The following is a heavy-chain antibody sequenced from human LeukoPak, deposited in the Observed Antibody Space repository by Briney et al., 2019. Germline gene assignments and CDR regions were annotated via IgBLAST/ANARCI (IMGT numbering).Heavy chain of an antibody. J-gene: IGHJ6*02. CDR3: ARGNYDFWSGPRRYYGMDV. CDR2: INHSGST. D-gene: IGHD3-3*01. CDR1: GGSISSGGYS. Sequence: PSETLSLTCAVSGGSISSGGYSWSWIRQPPGKGLEWIGEINHSGSTNYNPSLKSRVTISVDTSKNQFSLKLSSVTAADTAVYYCARGNYDFWSGPRRYYGMDVWGQGTTVTVSS. V-gene: IGHV4-30-2*01.